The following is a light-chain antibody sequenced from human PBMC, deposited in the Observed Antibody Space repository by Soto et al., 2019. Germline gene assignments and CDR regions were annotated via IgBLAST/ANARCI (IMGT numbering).Light chain of an antibody. CDR3: QQYGSLPKLT. V-gene: IGKV3-20*01. Sequence: EIVLTQSPGTLSLSPGERATLSCRASQSVSSTYLAWYQQKPGQAPRLLIYGASSRATGIPDRFSGSGSGTDFTLTISRLETEDFAVYYCQQYGSLPKLTFGGGTKVEIK. CDR2: GAS. CDR1: QSVSSTY. J-gene: IGKJ4*01.